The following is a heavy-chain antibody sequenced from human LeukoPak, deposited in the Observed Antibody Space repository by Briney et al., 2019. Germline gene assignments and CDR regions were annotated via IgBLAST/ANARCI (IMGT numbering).Heavy chain of an antibody. V-gene: IGHV3-30*18. D-gene: IGHD6-13*01. Sequence: GRSLRLSCAASGFIFSIYGMHWVRQAPCKGLEWVALMAADGSNIYYADSVKGRFTISRDNSKNTLYLQMNSLRTEDTAVYYCAKAAVYSSSWTPFDDWGQGTLVTVSS. J-gene: IGHJ4*02. CDR3: AKAAVYSSSWTPFDD. CDR1: GFIFSIYG. CDR2: MAADGSNI.